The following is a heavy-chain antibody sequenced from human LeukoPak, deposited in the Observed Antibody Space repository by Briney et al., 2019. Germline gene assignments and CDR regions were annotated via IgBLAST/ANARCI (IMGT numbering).Heavy chain of an antibody. CDR3: TTTDFDY. CDR2: IKPKTDGGTT. V-gene: IGHV3-15*01. Sequence: GSLRLSCAASGFTFSNAWMNWVRQAPGKGLEWVGRIKPKTDGGTTDYTAPVKGRFTISRDDSKNTVFLQMNSLKTEDTAVYYCTTTDFDYWGQGTLVTVSS. CDR1: GFTFSNAW. J-gene: IGHJ4*02.